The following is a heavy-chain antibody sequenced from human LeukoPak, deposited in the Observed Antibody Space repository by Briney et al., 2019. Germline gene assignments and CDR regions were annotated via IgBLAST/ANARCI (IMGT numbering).Heavy chain of an antibody. CDR1: GGSISSGDYP. Sequence: PSETLSLTCAVFGGSISSGDYPWSWIRQPPGKGLEWIGYIFRTGHTSYNPSLKSRVTISVDMSKNQLSLKLSSVTAADTAVYYCARGFYGSGSQFDYWGQGTLVTVSS. CDR3: ARGFYGSGSQFDY. J-gene: IGHJ4*02. V-gene: IGHV4-30-2*01. CDR2: IFRTGHT. D-gene: IGHD3-10*01.